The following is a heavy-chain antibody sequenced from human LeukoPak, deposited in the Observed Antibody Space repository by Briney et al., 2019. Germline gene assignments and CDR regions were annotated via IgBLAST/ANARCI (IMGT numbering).Heavy chain of an antibody. V-gene: IGHV3-21*01. CDR2: ISSSSSYI. J-gene: IGHJ3*02. CDR1: GFTFSSYS. Sequence: GGSLRLSCAASGFTFSSYSMNWVRQAPGKGLEWVSSISSSSSYIYYADSVKGRFTISRDIAKNSLYLQMNSLRAEDTAVYYCARPGYSYGYAFAFDIWGQGTMVTVSS. CDR3: ARPGYSYGYAFAFDI. D-gene: IGHD5-18*01.